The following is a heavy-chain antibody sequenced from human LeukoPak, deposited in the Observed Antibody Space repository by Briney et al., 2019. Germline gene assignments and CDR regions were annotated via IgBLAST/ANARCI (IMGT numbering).Heavy chain of an antibody. CDR3: ARGCGRWIQLSTWYFDL. Sequence: KPSETLSLTCAVYIGSFSRYYWSWIRQSPGKGLEWIGEINHSESTNYNPSLKSRVTISVDTSKNQFSLKLTSVTAADTAVYYCARGCGRWIQLSTWYFDLWGRGTLVTVSS. CDR2: INHSEST. D-gene: IGHD5-24*01. J-gene: IGHJ2*01. V-gene: IGHV4-34*01. CDR1: IGSFSRYY.